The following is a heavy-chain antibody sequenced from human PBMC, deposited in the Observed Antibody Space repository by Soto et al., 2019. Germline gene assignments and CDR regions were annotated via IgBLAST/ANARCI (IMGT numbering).Heavy chain of an antibody. Sequence: QVQLVQSGAEVKKPGSSVKVSCKASGGTFSSYAISWVRQDPGQGLEWMGGIIPIFGTANYAQKFQGRVTITADESTSTAYMELSSLRSEDTAVYYCARSITGTVSYYYGMDVWGQGTTVTVSS. CDR1: GGTFSSYA. J-gene: IGHJ6*02. CDR3: ARSITGTVSYYYGMDV. D-gene: IGHD1-20*01. CDR2: IIPIFGTA. V-gene: IGHV1-69*12.